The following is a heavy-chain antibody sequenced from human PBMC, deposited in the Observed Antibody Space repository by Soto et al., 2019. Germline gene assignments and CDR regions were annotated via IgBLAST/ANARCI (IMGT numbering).Heavy chain of an antibody. Sequence: ASETLSLTCNVSGTSIIAYYWTWIRQPPGKALEWIGYISYRGSTKYNPSLKSRVAISLDTSRNQFSLKLTPVTASDTAIYFCARDPELHGLDYWGQRPLVTVSS. CDR3: ARDPELHGLDY. CDR1: GTSIIAYY. J-gene: IGHJ4*02. V-gene: IGHV4-59*01. D-gene: IGHD2-21*01. CDR2: ISYRGST.